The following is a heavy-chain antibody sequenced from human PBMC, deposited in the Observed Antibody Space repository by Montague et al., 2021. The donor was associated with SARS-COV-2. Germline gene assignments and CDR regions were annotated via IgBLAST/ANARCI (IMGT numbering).Heavy chain of an antibody. Sequence: PALVKPTQTLTLTCTFSGFSLSTSGMCVSWIRQPPGKALEWLARIDWXDDKYYSTSLKTSLTISKDTSKNQVVLTMTNMDPVDTATYYFALEKPMDTFLDWGQGSLVTVS. V-gene: IGHV2-70*11. J-gene: IGHJ4*02. CDR1: GFSLSTSGMC. D-gene: IGHD5-18*01. CDR3: ALEKPMDTFLD. CDR2: IDWXDDK.